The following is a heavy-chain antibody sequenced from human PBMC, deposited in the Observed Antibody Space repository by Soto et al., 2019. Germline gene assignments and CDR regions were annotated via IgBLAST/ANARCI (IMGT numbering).Heavy chain of an antibody. Sequence: ASVKVSCKASGGTFSSYTISWVRQAPGQGLEWMGWISAYNGNTNYAQKLQGRVTMTTDTSTSTAYMELRSLRSDDTAVYYCARDLGGITIFGVVMGPYYYGMDVWGQGTTVTVSS. V-gene: IGHV1-18*01. D-gene: IGHD3-3*01. CDR2: ISAYNGNT. CDR3: ARDLGGITIFGVVMGPYYYGMDV. J-gene: IGHJ6*02. CDR1: GGTFSSYT.